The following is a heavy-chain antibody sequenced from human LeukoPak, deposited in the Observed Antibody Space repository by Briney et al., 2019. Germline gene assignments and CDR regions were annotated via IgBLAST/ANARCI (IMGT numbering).Heavy chain of an antibody. CDR1: GYTFTSYY. Sequence: ASVKVSCKASGYTFTSYYMHWVRQAPGQGLEWMGIINPSGGSTSYAQKFQGRVTMTRDTSTSTVCMELSSLRSEDTAVYYCARDSGIVVVLAAPPGDSWGQGTLVTVSS. CDR3: ARDSGIVVVLAAPPGDS. J-gene: IGHJ4*02. CDR2: INPSGGST. D-gene: IGHD2-2*01. V-gene: IGHV1-46*01.